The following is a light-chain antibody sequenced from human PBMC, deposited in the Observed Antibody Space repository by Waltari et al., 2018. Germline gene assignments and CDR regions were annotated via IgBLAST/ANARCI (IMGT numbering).Light chain of an antibody. CDR2: KVS. J-gene: IGKJ1*01. Sequence: VVKTKSPLSLHVTPGQPAYISCTSIQSLVHNDGKTYSNWFHQGPGQYPRRLIYKVSNRDSEVPDRFSGSEAGTDVTLKISRVEAEDVGVYYCMQATQWPLTFGQGTRVVIK. CDR3: MQATQWPLT. CDR1: QSLVHNDGKTY. V-gene: IGKV2-30*02.